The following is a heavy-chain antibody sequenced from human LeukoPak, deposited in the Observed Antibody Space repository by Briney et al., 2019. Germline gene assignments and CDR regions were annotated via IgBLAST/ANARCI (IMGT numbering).Heavy chain of an antibody. CDR3: ARDRGLLYARDNWFDP. CDR2: ISYDGSNK. V-gene: IGHV3-30-3*01. J-gene: IGHJ5*02. CDR1: GFTFSSYA. D-gene: IGHD2-2*02. Sequence: GGSLRLSCAASGFTFSSYAMHWVRQAPGKGLEWVAVISYDGSNKYYADSVKGRFTISRDNSENTLYLQMNSLRAEDTAVYYCARDRGLLYARDNWFDPWGQGTLVTVSS.